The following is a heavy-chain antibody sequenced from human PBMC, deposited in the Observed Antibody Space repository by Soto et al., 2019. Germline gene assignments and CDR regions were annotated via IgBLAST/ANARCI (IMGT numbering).Heavy chain of an antibody. Sequence: QITLKESGPPLVKPTQTLTLTRSFSGFSLSTTGVGVGWIRQPPGKALEWLALIYWDDDKRYNPSLNSRLTSTKDTSKNQVVLAMTYVDPVDTATYYCVQSRCGGDCLQSYSSHSYYGLAVWGQGTTVTVSS. V-gene: IGHV2-5*02. CDR3: VQSRCGGDCLQSYSSHSYYGLAV. D-gene: IGHD2-21*02. CDR1: GFSLSTTGVG. CDR2: IYWDDDK. J-gene: IGHJ6*02.